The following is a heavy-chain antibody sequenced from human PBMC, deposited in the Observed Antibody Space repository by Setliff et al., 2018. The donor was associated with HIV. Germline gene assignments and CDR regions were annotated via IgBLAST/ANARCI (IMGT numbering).Heavy chain of an antibody. D-gene: IGHD6-19*01. CDR2: IYYSGST. J-gene: IGHJ4*02. Sequence: SETLSLICTVSGGSISSYYWSWIRQPPGKGLEWIGYIYYSGSTNYNPSLKSRATISLDTSKNQFSLKLTSVTAADTAVYYCAALIRNGWYYMDYWGQGTLVTVSS. CDR3: AALIRNGWYYMDY. V-gene: IGHV4-59*12. CDR1: GGSISSYY.